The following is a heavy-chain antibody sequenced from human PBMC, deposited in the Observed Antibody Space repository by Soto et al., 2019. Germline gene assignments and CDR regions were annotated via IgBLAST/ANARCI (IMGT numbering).Heavy chain of an antibody. CDR3: THFSGYEQFEY. CDR1: GFSLSTSGMG. Sequence: QITLKESGPTLVKPTQTLTLTCTFSGFSLSTSGMGVGWIRQPPGKALEWLALIYWNDDKRYSPSLRNRLTSTKDTSKNQVVLTMTNMDPVDTGTYYCTHFSGYEQFEYWGQGTLVTVSS. J-gene: IGHJ4*02. CDR2: IYWNDDK. D-gene: IGHD5-12*01. V-gene: IGHV2-5*01.